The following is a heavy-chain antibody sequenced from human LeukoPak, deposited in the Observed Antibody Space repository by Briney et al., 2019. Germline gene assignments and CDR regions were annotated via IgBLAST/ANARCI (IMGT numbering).Heavy chain of an antibody. D-gene: IGHD6-13*01. Sequence: PSETLSLTCTVSGGSISSGDYYWSWIRQPPGKGLEWIGYIYYSGSTYYNPSLKSRVTISVDTSKNQFSLKLSSVTAADTAVYYCAGSSSWYVLTPWGQGTLVTVSS. CDR3: AGSSSWYVLTP. CDR2: IYYSGST. V-gene: IGHV4-30-4*01. CDR1: GGSISSGDYY. J-gene: IGHJ5*02.